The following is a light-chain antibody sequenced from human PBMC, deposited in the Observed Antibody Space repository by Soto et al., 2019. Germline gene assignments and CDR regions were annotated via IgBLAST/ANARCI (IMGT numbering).Light chain of an antibody. CDR2: EVS. CDR1: SNDVGGYNY. Sequence: QSALTQPASVSGSPGQSITISCTGTSNDVGGYNYVSWYQQHPGKAPKLVIYEVSHRPSGISDRFSGSKSGNTASLTISGLQVEDEADYYCSSYATSSSYVFGPGTKLTVL. CDR3: SSYATSSSYV. J-gene: IGLJ1*01. V-gene: IGLV2-14*01.